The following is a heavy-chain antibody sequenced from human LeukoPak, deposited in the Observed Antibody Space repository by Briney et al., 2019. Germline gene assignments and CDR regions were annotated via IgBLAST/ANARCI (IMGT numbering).Heavy chain of an antibody. V-gene: IGHV5-51*01. CDR1: GYTFSNYW. D-gene: IGHD6-13*01. J-gene: IGHJ3*02. CDR3: ARLRTSSWKDAFDI. Sequence: GDSLKISCQGSGYTFSNYWIGWVRQMPGEGLEWMGIIYPGDPDSKYSPSVQGQVIISADKSISTTYLQWSSLKASDTAMYYCARLRTSSWKDAFDIWGLGTLVTVS. CDR2: IYPGDPDS.